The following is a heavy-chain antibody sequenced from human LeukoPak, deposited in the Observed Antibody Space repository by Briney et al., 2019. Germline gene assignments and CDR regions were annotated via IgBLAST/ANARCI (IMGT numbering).Heavy chain of an antibody. Sequence: PGRSLRLSCAASGFTFSSYGMPWVRQAPGKGLEWVAVIWYDGSNKYYADSVKGRFTISRDNSKNTLYLQMNSLRAEDTAVYYCARFGLSIAARPDYWGQGTLVTVSS. CDR2: IWYDGSNK. D-gene: IGHD6-6*01. CDR1: GFTFSSYG. V-gene: IGHV3-33*01. CDR3: ARFGLSIAARPDY. J-gene: IGHJ4*02.